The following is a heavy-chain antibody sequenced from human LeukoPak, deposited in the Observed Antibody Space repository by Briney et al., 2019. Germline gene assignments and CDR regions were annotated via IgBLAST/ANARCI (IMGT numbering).Heavy chain of an antibody. CDR3: AKDHDTASAFDI. D-gene: IGHD5-18*01. J-gene: IGHJ3*02. V-gene: IGHV3-23*01. Sequence: GGSLRLSCAGSGFTFNNYAMNWVRQAPGKGLEWVSAYSGRGSSTYYADSVKGRFTISRDNSKNTLYLQMNSLRAEDTAVYCCAKDHDTASAFDIWGQGTMVTASS. CDR1: GFTFNNYA. CDR2: YSGRGSST.